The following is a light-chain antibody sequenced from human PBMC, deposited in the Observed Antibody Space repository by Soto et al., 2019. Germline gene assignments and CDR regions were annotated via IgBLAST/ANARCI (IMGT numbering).Light chain of an antibody. J-gene: IGKJ1*01. V-gene: IGKV1-6*01. Sequence: AIQMTQSPSSLSASVGDRVTITCRASQGIRNGLGWYQQKPGKAPKLLIYAASSLQSGVPSRFSGSGSGTDFTLTISSLQPEDFATYYCLQGYNYPWTFGQGTKVDIK. CDR1: QGIRNG. CDR2: AAS. CDR3: LQGYNYPWT.